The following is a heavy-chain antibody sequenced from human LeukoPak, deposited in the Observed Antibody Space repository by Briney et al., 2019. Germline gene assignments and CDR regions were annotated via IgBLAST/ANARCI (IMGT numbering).Heavy chain of an antibody. J-gene: IGHJ4*02. Sequence: GESLKISCKGSGYSFTSYWIGWVRQMPGKGLEWMGIIYPGDSDTRYSPSFQGQVTISADKSISTAYLQWSSLKASDTAMYYCARQAVGIRLIYYFDYWGQGTLVTVS. CDR1: GYSFTSYW. CDR3: ARQAVGIRLIYYFDY. CDR2: IYPGDSDT. D-gene: IGHD6-13*01. V-gene: IGHV5-51*01.